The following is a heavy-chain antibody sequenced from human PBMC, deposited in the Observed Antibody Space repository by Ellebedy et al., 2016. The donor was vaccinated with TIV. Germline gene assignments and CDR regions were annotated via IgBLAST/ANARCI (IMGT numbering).Heavy chain of an antibody. J-gene: IGHJ4*02. D-gene: IGHD6-19*01. Sequence: SETLSLXXTVSGGSISSYYWSWIRQPPGKGLEWIGYIYYSGSTNYNPSLKSRVTISVDTSKNQFSLKLSSVTAADTAVYYCARDLGGYIAVNRGGFDYWGQGTLVTVSS. CDR2: IYYSGST. CDR1: GGSISSYY. CDR3: ARDLGGYIAVNRGGFDY. V-gene: IGHV4-59*01.